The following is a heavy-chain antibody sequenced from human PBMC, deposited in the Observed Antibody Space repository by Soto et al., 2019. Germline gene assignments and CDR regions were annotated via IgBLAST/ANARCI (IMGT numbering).Heavy chain of an antibody. CDR1: GDTFKNCV. CDR3: TAELGFGKLSVV. J-gene: IGHJ6*02. D-gene: IGHD7-27*01. Sequence: QVQVVQSGVEVRRPGSSVKVSCKASGDTFKNCVISWVRQAPGQGLEWMGGIIPLFGTTGFAQRVQGRLTITTDESTTTAYMELSRLRSEDTATYYCTAELGFGKLSVVWGQGTTVIVSS. V-gene: IGHV1-69*01. CDR2: IIPLFGTT.